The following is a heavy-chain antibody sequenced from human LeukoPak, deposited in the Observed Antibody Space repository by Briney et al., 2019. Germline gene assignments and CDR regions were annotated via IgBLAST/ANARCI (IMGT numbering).Heavy chain of an antibody. CDR2: INPNSGGT. Sequence: ASVKVSCKASGYTFTGYYMHWVRQAPGQGLEWMGWINPNSGGTNYAQKFQGRVTMTRDTSISTAYMELSRLRSDDTAVYYCARDESGSYAKAFDIWGQGTMVTVSS. CDR3: ARDESGSYAKAFDI. V-gene: IGHV1-2*02. D-gene: IGHD1-26*01. J-gene: IGHJ3*02. CDR1: GYTFTGYY.